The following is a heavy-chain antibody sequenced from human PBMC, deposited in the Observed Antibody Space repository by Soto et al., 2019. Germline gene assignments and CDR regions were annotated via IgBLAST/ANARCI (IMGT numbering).Heavy chain of an antibody. CDR3: AKAPKGMVAKPIDY. CDR2: ISGSGGST. J-gene: IGHJ4*02. D-gene: IGHD5-12*01. CDR1: GFTFSSYA. Sequence: GGSLRLSCAASGFTFSSYAMSWVRQAPGKGLEWVSAISGSGGSTYYADSVKGRFTISRDNSKNTLYLQMNSLRAEDTAVYYCAKAPKGMVAKPIDYWGQGTLVTVSS. V-gene: IGHV3-23*01.